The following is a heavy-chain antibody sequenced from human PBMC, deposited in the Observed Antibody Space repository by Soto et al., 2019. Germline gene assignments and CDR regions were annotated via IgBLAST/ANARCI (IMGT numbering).Heavy chain of an antibody. Sequence: QVQLVQSGAEVKKPGASVKVSCKASGYRFIEYGISWVRQDPGQGREWMGWISAFHDNPNYAQKLQGRLIMTTDTPTNTAYMELRSLISDDTAVYYCARVGVYWSGYFNYYGMDVWGQGTTVTVSS. D-gene: IGHD3-3*01. CDR1: GYRFIEYG. CDR3: ARVGVYWSGYFNYYGMDV. V-gene: IGHV1-18*04. J-gene: IGHJ6*02. CDR2: ISAFHDNP.